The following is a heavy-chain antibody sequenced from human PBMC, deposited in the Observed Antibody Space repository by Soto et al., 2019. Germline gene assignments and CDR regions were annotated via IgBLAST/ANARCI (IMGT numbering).Heavy chain of an antibody. J-gene: IGHJ3*02. CDR2: IIPILGIA. D-gene: IGHD2-21*01. CDR1: GGTFSSYT. Sequence: ASVKVSCKASGGTFSSYTISWVRQAPGQGLEWMGRIIPILGIANYAQKFQGRVTITADKSTSTAYMELSSLRSEDTAVYYCARSGVCGGDCYSVDIWGQGTMVTVSS. CDR3: ARSGVCGGDCYSVDI. V-gene: IGHV1-69*02.